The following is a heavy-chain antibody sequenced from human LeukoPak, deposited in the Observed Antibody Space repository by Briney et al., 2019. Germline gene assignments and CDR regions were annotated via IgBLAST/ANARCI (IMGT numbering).Heavy chain of an antibody. V-gene: IGHV4-34*01. CDR1: GGSFSGYY. J-gene: IGHJ4*02. CDR3: ARDSFIAARPRRGCYFDY. CDR2: INHSGST. Sequence: SETLSLTCAVYGGSFSGYYWSWIRQPPGKGLEWIGEINHSGSTNYNPSLKSRVTISVDTSKNQFSLKLSSVTAADTAVYYCARDSFIAARPRRGCYFDYWGQGTLVTVSS. D-gene: IGHD6-6*01.